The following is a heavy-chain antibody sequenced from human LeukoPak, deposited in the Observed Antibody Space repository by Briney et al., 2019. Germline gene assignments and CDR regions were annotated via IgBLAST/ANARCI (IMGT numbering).Heavy chain of an antibody. CDR2: INPDDEST. D-gene: IGHD1-26*01. CDR3: LTIVETTINAFDI. J-gene: IGHJ3*02. CDR1: GFTFRKYW. Sequence: GGSLRLSCAASGFTFRKYWLHWVRQAPGKGLVWVSRINPDDESTSYADSVKGRFTISRDNAKSTLYLQMNSLRAEDTAVYYCLTIVETTINAFDIWGQGTMVTVSS. V-gene: IGHV3-74*01.